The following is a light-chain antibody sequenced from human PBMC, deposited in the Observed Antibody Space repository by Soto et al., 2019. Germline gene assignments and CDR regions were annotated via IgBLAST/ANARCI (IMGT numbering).Light chain of an antibody. J-gene: IGKJ4*01. V-gene: IGKV1-9*01. CDR3: QQLNSYPFT. CDR2: AAS. CDR1: QGISSY. Sequence: DIQLTQSPSFLSASVADRVTITCRASQGISSYLAWYQQKPGKAPKLLIYAASTLQSGVPSRFSGSGSGTEFTLTISSLQPEDFATYYCQQLNSYPFTFGGGTKGEIK.